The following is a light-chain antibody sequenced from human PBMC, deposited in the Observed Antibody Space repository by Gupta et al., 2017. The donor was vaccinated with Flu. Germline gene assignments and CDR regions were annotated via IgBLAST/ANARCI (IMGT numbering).Light chain of an antibody. J-gene: IGKJ4*01. CDR3: QQYDNLPLT. V-gene: IGKV1-33*01. Sequence: PSSLSESVGDRVTITCQATHDINNYLNWYQQQPGKAPNLLIYDASKLETGVPSRFSGSGSGTLFTFTISSLQPEDIATYYCQQYDNLPLTFGGGTKVEIK. CDR2: DAS. CDR1: HDINNY.